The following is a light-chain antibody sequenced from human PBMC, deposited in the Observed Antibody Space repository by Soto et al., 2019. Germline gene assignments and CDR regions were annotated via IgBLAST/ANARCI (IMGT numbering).Light chain of an antibody. CDR2: KAS. Sequence: DIQMTQSPSTLSASVGGRGTITCRASESINSWLAWYQQRPGKAPKLLIYKASTLQSGVPSRFSGSGSGTEFTLTISSLQPEDLASYYCQHYKTYPWTFGQGTKVDIK. CDR3: QHYKTYPWT. V-gene: IGKV1-5*03. CDR1: ESINSW. J-gene: IGKJ1*01.